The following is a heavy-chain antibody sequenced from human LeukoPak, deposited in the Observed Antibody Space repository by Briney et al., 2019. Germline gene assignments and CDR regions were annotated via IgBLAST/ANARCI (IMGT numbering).Heavy chain of an antibody. D-gene: IGHD5-24*01. V-gene: IGHV4-34*01. Sequence: PSETLSLTCAVYGGSFSGYYWSWIRQPPGKGLEWIGEINHSGSTNYNPSLKSRVTISVDTSKNQFSLKLSSVTAADTAVYYCASSRDGIFDDYWGQGTLVTVSS. CDR2: INHSGST. J-gene: IGHJ4*02. CDR1: GGSFSGYY. CDR3: ASSRDGIFDDY.